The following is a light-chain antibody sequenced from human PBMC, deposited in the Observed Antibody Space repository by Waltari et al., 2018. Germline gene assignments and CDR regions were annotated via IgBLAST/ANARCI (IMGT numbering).Light chain of an antibody. Sequence: ALQLTQSPPSLSASVGDRATIACRASQAISSSSVWYQQKPGKAPKRLIYDASTLENGVPSRFSGSGSGTDFTLTISSLQPEDFSTYHCQQFYSDPPTFGQGTRLEIK. CDR1: QAISSS. CDR2: DAS. J-gene: IGKJ5*01. V-gene: IGKV1-13*02. CDR3: QQFYSDPPT.